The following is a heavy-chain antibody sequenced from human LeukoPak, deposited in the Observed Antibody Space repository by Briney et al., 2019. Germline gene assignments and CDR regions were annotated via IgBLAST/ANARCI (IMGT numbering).Heavy chain of an antibody. J-gene: IGHJ4*02. D-gene: IGHD3-22*01. V-gene: IGHV1-46*01. CDR2: INPSGGST. CDR3: ARAEYYYDISGYALNFDY. Sequence: ASVKVSCRASGYTFTSYYMHWVRQAPGQGLEWRGIINPSGGSTSYAQKFQGRVTMTRDMSTSTVYMELSSLRSEDTAVYYCARAEYYYDISGYALNFDYWGQGTLVTVSS. CDR1: GYTFTSYY.